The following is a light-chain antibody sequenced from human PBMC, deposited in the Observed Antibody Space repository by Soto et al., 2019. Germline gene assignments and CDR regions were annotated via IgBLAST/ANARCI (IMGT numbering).Light chain of an antibody. Sequence: QSALTQPASVSGSPGQSITISCTGTSSGAGSYNFVSWYQQYPGKAPKVMIYEDSNRPSGVSNRFSGSKSGNTASLTISGLQAEDEADYYCCSYASSGTYWVFGGGTKLTVL. CDR3: CSYASSGTYWV. CDR1: SSGAGSYNF. J-gene: IGLJ3*02. V-gene: IGLV2-23*01. CDR2: EDS.